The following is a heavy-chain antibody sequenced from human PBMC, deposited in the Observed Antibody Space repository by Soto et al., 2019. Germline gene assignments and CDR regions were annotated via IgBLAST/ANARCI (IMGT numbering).Heavy chain of an antibody. CDR1: GGSISSGGYS. D-gene: IGHD6-6*01. CDR2: IYHSGST. V-gene: IGHV4-30-2*01. J-gene: IGHJ6*02. Sequence: SETLSLTCAVSGGSISSGGYSWSWIRQPPGKGLEWIGYIYHSGSTYYNPSLKSRVTISVDDAKNSLYLQMNSLRAEDTAVYYCARDRQLGYGMDVWGQGTTVTVS. CDR3: ARDRQLGYGMDV.